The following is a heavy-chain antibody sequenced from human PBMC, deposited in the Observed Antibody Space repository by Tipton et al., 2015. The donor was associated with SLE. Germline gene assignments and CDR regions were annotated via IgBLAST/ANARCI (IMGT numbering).Heavy chain of an antibody. CDR2: IYTSGT. J-gene: IGHJ5*02. D-gene: IGHD3-22*01. CDR1: GGSIGNYY. V-gene: IGHV4-4*09. CDR3: ARHYDSTGFGRDTWFDP. Sequence: TLSLTCTVSGGSIGNYYWNWIRQPPGKGLEWIGHIYTSGTTYNPSRKRRFTISVDTSKKQLSLKLRAVTAADTAVYYCARHYDSTGFGRDTWFDPWGQGTLVTVSS.